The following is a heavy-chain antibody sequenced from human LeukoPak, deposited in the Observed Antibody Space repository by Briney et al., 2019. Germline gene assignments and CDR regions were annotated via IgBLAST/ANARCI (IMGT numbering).Heavy chain of an antibody. V-gene: IGHV3-21*01. D-gene: IGHD3-22*01. CDR2: ISSSSSYI. CDR1: GFTFSSYA. CDR3: ARDRLAYYDSSGYYPY. J-gene: IGHJ4*02. Sequence: GGSLRLSCAASGFTFSSYAMNWARQAPGKGLEWVSSISSSSSYIYYADSVKGRFTISRDNAKNSLYLQMNSLRAEDTAVYYCARDRLAYYDSSGYYPYWGQGTLVTVSS.